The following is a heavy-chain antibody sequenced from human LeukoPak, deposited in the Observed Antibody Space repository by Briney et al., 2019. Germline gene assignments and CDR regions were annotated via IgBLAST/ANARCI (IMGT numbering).Heavy chain of an antibody. CDR3: ARGPNSNWSGLDF. V-gene: IGHV3-74*01. Sequence: PGGSLRLSCTASGLSFSGHWMHWARQLPGKGLVWVSRISPTGSTTSYADSVKGRFTVSRDNAKNTLYLQVNNLRAEDTAVYYCARGPNSNWSGLDFWGQGTLVTVSS. D-gene: IGHD6-6*01. CDR2: ISPTGSTT. CDR1: GLSFSGHW. J-gene: IGHJ4*02.